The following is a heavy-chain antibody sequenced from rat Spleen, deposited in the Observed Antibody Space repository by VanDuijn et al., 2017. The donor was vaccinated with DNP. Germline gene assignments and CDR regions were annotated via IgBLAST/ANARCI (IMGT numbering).Heavy chain of an antibody. V-gene: IGHV3-1*01. CDR1: GYSITSHY. Sequence: EVQLQESGPGLVKPSQSLSLTCSVTGYSITSHYWGWIRQFPENKMEYVGHISYSGRTNYNPSLKSRISITRDTSKNLFFLHLDSVTTEDTATYYCARWNIGTSTLDYWGQGVMVTVSS. D-gene: IGHD1-5*01. J-gene: IGHJ2*01. CDR2: ISYSGRT. CDR3: ARWNIGTSTLDY.